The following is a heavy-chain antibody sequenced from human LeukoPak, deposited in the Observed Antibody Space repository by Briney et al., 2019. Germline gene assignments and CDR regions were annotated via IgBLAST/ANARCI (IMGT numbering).Heavy chain of an antibody. J-gene: IGHJ4*02. D-gene: IGHD3-16*01. V-gene: IGHV3-30*03. CDR2: ISYDGSNK. Sequence: GRSLRLSCAASGFTFSSYGMHWVRQAPGKGLEWVAVISYDGSNKYYADSVKGRFTISRDNSKNTLYLQMNSLRAEDTAVYYCADSALGYWGQGTLVTVSS. CDR3: ADSALGY. CDR1: GFTFSSYG.